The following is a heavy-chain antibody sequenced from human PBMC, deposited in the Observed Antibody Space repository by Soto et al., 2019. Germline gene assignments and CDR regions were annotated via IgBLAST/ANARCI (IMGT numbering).Heavy chain of an antibody. V-gene: IGHV3-23*01. J-gene: IGHJ6*02. CDR3: AKDLSRMTPNLWDYYYYYGMDV. Sequence: EVQLLESGGGLVQPGGSLRLSCAASGFTFSSYAMSWVRQAPGKGLEWVSAISGSGGSTYYADSVKGRFTISRDNSKNTLYLQMNSLRAEDTAVYYCAKDLSRMTPNLWDYYYYYGMDVWGQGTTVTVSS. D-gene: IGHD2-21*02. CDR2: ISGSGGST. CDR1: GFTFSSYA.